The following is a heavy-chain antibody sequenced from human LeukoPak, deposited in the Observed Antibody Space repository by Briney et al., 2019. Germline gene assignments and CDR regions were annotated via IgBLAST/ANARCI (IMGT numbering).Heavy chain of an antibody. V-gene: IGHV3-74*01. Sequence: PGGSLRLSCAASGFAFSSYWMFWVRQAPGKGLLWFSQVNTDGASTTYGDSAKGRFTISRDNAKNSLFLQMNSLRVEDTATYYCARGTATMAGIDFWGQGTLVTASS. CDR1: GFAFSSYW. CDR3: ARGTATMAGIDF. J-gene: IGHJ4*02. CDR2: VNTDGAST. D-gene: IGHD6-19*01.